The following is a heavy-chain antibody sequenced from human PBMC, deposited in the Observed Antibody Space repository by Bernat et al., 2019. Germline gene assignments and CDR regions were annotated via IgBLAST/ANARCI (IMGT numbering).Heavy chain of an antibody. J-gene: IGHJ5*02. D-gene: IGHD1-1*01. V-gene: IGHV3-74*01. CDR1: GLTFSSYW. Sequence: EVQLVESGGGLVQPGGSLRLSCAASGLTFSSYWMHWVRQAPGKGLVWVSRINSDGSSTSYADSVKGRFTVSRDNAKNTLYLQMNSLRAEDTAVYYCVRGGGWGNDAGFDPWGQGTLVTVSS. CDR2: INSDGSST. CDR3: VRGGGWGNDAGFDP.